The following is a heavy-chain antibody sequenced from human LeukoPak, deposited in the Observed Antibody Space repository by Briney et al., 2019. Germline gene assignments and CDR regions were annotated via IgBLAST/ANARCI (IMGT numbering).Heavy chain of an antibody. CDR1: GFTFSTSW. V-gene: IGHV3-7*01. CDR3: ARDMARWGST. Sequence: GGSLRLSCAASGFTFSTSWMHWVRQAPGKGLEWVANIKQDGREKYYVDSVKGRFTISRDNAKNSLYLQMNSLRAEDSAVYYCARDMARWGSTWGQGTLVTVSS. D-gene: IGHD5-24*01. CDR2: IKQDGREK. J-gene: IGHJ4*02.